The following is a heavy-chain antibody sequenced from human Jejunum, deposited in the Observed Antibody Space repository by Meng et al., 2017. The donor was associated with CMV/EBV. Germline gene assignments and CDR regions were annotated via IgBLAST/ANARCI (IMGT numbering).Heavy chain of an antibody. CDR2: ISFDGTDE. CDR3: ARIGYTSSSLDY. V-gene: IGHV3-30*04. Sequence: ASGFTFGNYAMHWVRQAPGKGLECVVIISFDGTDEYYSDSVKGRFSISRDDSKNTLYLQMNSLTTEDTAIYYCARIGYTSSSLDYWGRGTLVTVSS. D-gene: IGHD1-1*01. J-gene: IGHJ4*02. CDR1: GFTFGNYA.